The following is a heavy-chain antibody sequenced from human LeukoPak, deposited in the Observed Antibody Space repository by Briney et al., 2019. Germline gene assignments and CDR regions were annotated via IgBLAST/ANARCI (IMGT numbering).Heavy chain of an antibody. Sequence: PGGSLRLSCAASGFTFSSYGMHWVRQAPGKGLEWVAVISYDGINKYYIDSVKGRFTISRDNSKNTVYLQMNSLRTEDTALYYCAANFDFWGQGTLVTVSS. CDR2: ISYDGINK. J-gene: IGHJ4*02. V-gene: IGHV3-30*03. CDR1: GFTFSSYG. CDR3: AANFDF.